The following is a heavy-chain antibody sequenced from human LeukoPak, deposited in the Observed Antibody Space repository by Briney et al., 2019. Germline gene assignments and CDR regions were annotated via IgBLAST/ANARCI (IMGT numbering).Heavy chain of an antibody. Sequence: PGGSLRLSCAASGFTFSSYSMNWVRQAPGKGLEWVSSISSSSSYIYYADSVKGRFTISRDNAKNALYLQMNSLRAEDTAVYYCASVDAIVRGVIVAFDIRGPGTMVTVSS. CDR3: ASVDAIVRGVIVAFDI. V-gene: IGHV3-21*01. CDR2: ISSSSSYI. CDR1: GFTFSSYS. J-gene: IGHJ3*02. D-gene: IGHD3-10*01.